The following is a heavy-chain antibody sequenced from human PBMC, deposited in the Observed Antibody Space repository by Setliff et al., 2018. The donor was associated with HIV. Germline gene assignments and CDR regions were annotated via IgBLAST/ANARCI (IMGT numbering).Heavy chain of an antibody. CDR2: ISSGGIIK. V-gene: IGHV3-33*08. D-gene: IGHD3-10*01. Sequence: LSLTCAVSGGSISGSKWWHWVRQPPGKGLEWVSSISSGGIIKKYSDSVKGRFTISRDNSKNTLYLQMNSLRAEDTAVYYCARSVIGYYYYGMDVWGQGTLVTVSS. CDR3: ARSVIGYYYYGMDV. J-gene: IGHJ6*02. CDR1: GGSISGSKW.